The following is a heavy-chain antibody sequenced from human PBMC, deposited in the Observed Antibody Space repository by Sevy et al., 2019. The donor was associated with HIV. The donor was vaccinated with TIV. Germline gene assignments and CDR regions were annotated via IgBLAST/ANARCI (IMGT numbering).Heavy chain of an antibody. V-gene: IGHV3-21*01. J-gene: IGHJ4*02. CDR1: GFTFRRYS. Sequence: GGSLRLSCAASGFTFRRYSMNWVRQAPGEGLEWVSSISSNGTYIYYADSVKGRFTISRDNAKNSLHLQMNSLRADDTAVYYCTTLSYSINVDYWGQGTLVTVSS. CDR2: ISSNGTYI. CDR3: TTLSYSINVDY. D-gene: IGHD4-4*01.